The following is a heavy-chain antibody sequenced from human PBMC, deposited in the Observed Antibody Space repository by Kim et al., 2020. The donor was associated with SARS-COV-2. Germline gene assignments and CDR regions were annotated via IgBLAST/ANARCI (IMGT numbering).Heavy chain of an antibody. Sequence: AQKLQGRVTMTTDTSTSTAYMELRSLRSDDTAVYYCARGGDSSGFDAFDIWGQGTMVTVSS. D-gene: IGHD3-22*01. J-gene: IGHJ3*02. V-gene: IGHV1-18*01. CDR3: ARGGDSSGFDAFDI.